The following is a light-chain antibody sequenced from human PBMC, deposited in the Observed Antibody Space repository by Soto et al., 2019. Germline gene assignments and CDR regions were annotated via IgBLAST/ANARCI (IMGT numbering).Light chain of an antibody. CDR2: EVR. V-gene: IGLV2-14*03. J-gene: IGLJ2*01. Sequence: QSVLTQPASVSGSPGQSITISCTGTSSDIGAYDYVSWFQQYSGKAPTLIIYEVRFRPSGVSSRFSGSKSGNTASLTISGLQTEDEADYYCGSYASATLIFGGGTNVTVL. CDR3: GSYASATLI. CDR1: SSDIGAYDY.